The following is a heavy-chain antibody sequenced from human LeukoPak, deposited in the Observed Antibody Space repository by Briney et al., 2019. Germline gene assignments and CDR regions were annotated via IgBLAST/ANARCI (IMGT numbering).Heavy chain of an antibody. D-gene: IGHD3-22*01. CDR1: GFTFSTYW. CDR2: IKGDGGT. CDR3: ARAPSEIGGYYPEYFRH. V-gene: IGHV3-74*01. Sequence: GGSLRLSCAASGFTFSTYWMHWVRQAPGKGLVRVSRIKGDGGTNYADSVKGRFTISRDNAKKTVSLQMNSLRPEDTGVYYCARAPSEIGGYYPEYFRHWGQGTLVTVSS. J-gene: IGHJ1*01.